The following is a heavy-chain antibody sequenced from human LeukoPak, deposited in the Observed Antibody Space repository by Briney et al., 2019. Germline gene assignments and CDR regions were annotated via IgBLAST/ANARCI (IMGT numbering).Heavy chain of an antibody. CDR3: ARAGYSSSSPDY. Sequence: GGSLRLSCAASGFTFSSYAMSWVRQAPGKGLEWASAISGSGGSTYYADSVKGRFTISRDNAKNSLYLQMNSLRAEDTAVYYCARAGYSSSSPDYWGQGTLVTVSS. D-gene: IGHD6-6*01. J-gene: IGHJ4*02. CDR1: GFTFSSYA. V-gene: IGHV3-23*01. CDR2: ISGSGGST.